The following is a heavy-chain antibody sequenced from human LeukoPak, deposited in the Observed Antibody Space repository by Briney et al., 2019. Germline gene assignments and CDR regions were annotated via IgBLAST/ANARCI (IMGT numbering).Heavy chain of an antibody. Sequence: SETLSLTCTVSGGSISSYYWSWIRQPPGKGLEWIGYIYYSGSTNYNPSLKSRVTISVDTSKNQFALKLNSVTAAATAVYYCASHYYDSSATGFDPWGQGTLVTVSS. CDR2: IYYSGST. V-gene: IGHV4-59*12. J-gene: IGHJ5*02. CDR3: ASHYYDSSATGFDP. CDR1: GGSISSYY. D-gene: IGHD3-22*01.